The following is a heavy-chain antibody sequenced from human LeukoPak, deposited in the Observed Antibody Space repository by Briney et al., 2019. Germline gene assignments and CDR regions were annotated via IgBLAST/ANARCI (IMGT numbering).Heavy chain of an antibody. CDR2: INPNSGDT. CDR3: ARGRKPIVGATIFDS. D-gene: IGHD1-26*01. V-gene: IGHV1-2*02. Sequence: ASVKVSCKPSGYTFTGYYIQWVRQAPGQGLEWMGWINPNSGDTNYAQMFQGRVTMTRDTSISTAYMDLSRLRSDDTAVYYCARGRKPIVGATIFDSWGQGTLVTVSS. CDR1: GYTFTGYY. J-gene: IGHJ4*02.